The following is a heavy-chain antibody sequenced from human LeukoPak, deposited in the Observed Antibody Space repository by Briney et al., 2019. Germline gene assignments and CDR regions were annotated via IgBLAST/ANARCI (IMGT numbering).Heavy chain of an antibody. Sequence: GGSLRLSCAAFGFTFSSSALNWVRQAPGKGMEWVSYISGGSSTIHYADSVKGRFTISRDNAKNSLYLQMNSLRDEDTALYYCTRDYGYSSSFDYWGQGTLVTVSS. V-gene: IGHV3-48*02. CDR1: GFTFSSSA. D-gene: IGHD6-13*01. CDR2: ISGGSSTI. J-gene: IGHJ4*02. CDR3: TRDYGYSSSFDY.